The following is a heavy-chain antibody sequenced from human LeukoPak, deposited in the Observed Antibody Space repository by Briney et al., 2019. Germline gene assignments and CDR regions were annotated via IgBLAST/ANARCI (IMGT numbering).Heavy chain of an antibody. V-gene: IGHV4-34*01. CDR2: INHSGST. CDR3: ARGHSPVTTKVSHFQH. CDR1: GGSFSGYY. J-gene: IGHJ1*01. Sequence: SETLSLTCAVYGGSFSGYYWSWIRQPPGTGLEWIGEINHSGSTNYNPSLKSRVTILVDTPKDQFSLKLSSVTAADTAVYYCARGHSPVTTKVSHFQHWGQGTLVTVSS. D-gene: IGHD4-17*01.